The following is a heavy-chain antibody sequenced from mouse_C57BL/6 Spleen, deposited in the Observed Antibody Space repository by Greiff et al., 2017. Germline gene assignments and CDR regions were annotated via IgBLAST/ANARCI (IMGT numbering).Heavy chain of an antibody. J-gene: IGHJ2*01. D-gene: IGHD4-1*01. Sequence: QVQLQQPGAELVMPGASVKLSCKASGYTFTSYWMHWVKQRPGQGLEWIGEIDPSDSYTNYNQKCKGKSTLTVDKSSSTAYMQLSSLTSEDSAVYYCARGGLGRGYFDDWGQGTTLTVSS. V-gene: IGHV1-69*01. CDR1: GYTFTSYW. CDR3: ARGGLGRGYFDD. CDR2: IDPSDSYT.